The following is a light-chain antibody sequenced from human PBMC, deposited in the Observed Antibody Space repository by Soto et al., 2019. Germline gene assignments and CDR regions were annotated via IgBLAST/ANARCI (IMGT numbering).Light chain of an antibody. J-gene: IGKJ2*02. V-gene: IGKV1-5*03. CDR1: QSVSNW. CDR2: KAS. CDR3: QQYRSAST. Sequence: DIQMTQSPSTLSAFVGDRVTITCRASQSVSNWLAWYQQKPGKAPRLLISKASTLESGVPSRFIGSGSGTEFTLSISSLQPEDFATYYCQQYRSASTFGQGTKLEIK.